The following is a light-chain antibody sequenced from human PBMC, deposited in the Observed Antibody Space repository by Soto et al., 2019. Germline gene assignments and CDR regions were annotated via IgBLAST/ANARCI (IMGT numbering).Light chain of an antibody. CDR3: ISYTSTSTLYV. J-gene: IGLJ1*01. CDR1: SSDIGGYNY. Sequence: QSALTQPASVSGSPGQSITISCTGTSSDIGGYNYVSWYQQLPGKVPKLTIYDVSNRPSGVSDRFSGSKSGNAASLTISGLQAEDEADYYCISYTSTSTLYVFGTGTKVTVL. V-gene: IGLV2-14*03. CDR2: DVS.